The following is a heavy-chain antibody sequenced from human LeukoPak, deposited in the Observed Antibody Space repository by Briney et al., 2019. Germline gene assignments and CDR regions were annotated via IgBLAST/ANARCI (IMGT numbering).Heavy chain of an antibody. D-gene: IGHD2-8*01. CDR1: GFTFSSYG. CDR3: ASLRESFCIPEFDY. J-gene: IGHJ4*02. Sequence: GGSLRLSCAASGFTFSSYGMSWVRQAPGKGLEWVSALSGSGDITYYADSVKGRFTISRDNSKNTLYLQMTSLRAEDTAVYYCASLRESFCIPEFDYWGQGTLVSVSS. CDR2: LSGSGDIT. V-gene: IGHV3-23*01.